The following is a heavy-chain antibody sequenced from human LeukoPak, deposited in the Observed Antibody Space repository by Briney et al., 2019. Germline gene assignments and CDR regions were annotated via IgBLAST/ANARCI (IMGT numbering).Heavy chain of an antibody. J-gene: IGHJ4*02. CDR2: IYYSGST. CDR3: ARDSGSYLLPFDY. V-gene: IGHV4-38-2*02. CDR1: GYSISTSYY. Sequence: KPSETLSLTCTVSGYSISTSYYWGWIRQPPGKGLEWIGSIYYSGSTYYNPSLKSRVTISVDTSKNQFSLSLTSVTAADTAVYYCARDSGSYLLPFDYWGQGILVTVS. D-gene: IGHD1-26*01.